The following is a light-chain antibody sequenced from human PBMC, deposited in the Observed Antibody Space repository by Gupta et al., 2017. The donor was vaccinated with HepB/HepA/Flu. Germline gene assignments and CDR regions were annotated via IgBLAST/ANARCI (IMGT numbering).Light chain of an antibody. CDR1: QSVSNS. CDR2: AAS. J-gene: IGKJ4*01. Sequence: EIVSTQSPGTLSLSPGERATLSCRASQSVSNSLAWYQQIPGQAPRLLIYAASSRATGIPDRFSGSGSGTDFTLTITRLEPEDFAVYYCQQYSSSLTFGGGTKVEMK. CDR3: QQYSSSLT. V-gene: IGKV3-20*01.